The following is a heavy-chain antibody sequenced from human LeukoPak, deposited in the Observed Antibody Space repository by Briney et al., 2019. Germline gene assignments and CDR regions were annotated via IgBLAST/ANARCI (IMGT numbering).Heavy chain of an antibody. CDR3: ARQPANTAAFDI. D-gene: IGHD5-18*01. CDR2: VRDNGES. J-gene: IGHJ3*02. CDR1: GASINTYY. V-gene: IGHV4-59*08. Sequence: MASETLSLTCTVSGASINTYYGGWIRQHPGKGLEWIAYVRDNGESNSNPSLKSRVAISLDTANNQISLRLNFVTAADTAIYYCARQPANTAAFDIWGLGTMVTVSS.